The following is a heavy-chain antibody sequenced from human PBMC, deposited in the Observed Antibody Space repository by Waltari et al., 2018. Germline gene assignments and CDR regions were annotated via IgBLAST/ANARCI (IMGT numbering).Heavy chain of an antibody. CDR2: IWYDVSNK. J-gene: IGHJ4*02. V-gene: IGHV3-33*01. D-gene: IGHD3-10*01. Sequence: QVHLVESGGGVVQPGRSLRLSCAAFGFTFSSYGMHWVRQAPGKGLEWVAVIWYDVSNKHYVDSVKGRFTISRDNSKNTLYLQMNSLRAEDTAVYYCARNDYNGNSFDYWGQGTLVTVSS. CDR1: GFTFSSYG. CDR3: ARNDYNGNSFDY.